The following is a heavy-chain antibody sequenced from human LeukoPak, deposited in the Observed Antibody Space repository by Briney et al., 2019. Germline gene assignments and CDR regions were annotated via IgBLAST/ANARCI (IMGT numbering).Heavy chain of an antibody. CDR3: AADGVHAFQI. D-gene: IGHD1-1*01. CDR2: IYSDGSST. Sequence: PGGSLRLSCAASGFTFSTSWMHWVRQAPGKGLVWVSRIYSDGSSTTYVDSVKGRFTISRDNARNTLFLQMNSLRAEDTAVYYCAADGVHAFQIWGQGTMVTVSS. V-gene: IGHV3-74*01. CDR1: GFTFSTSW. J-gene: IGHJ3*02.